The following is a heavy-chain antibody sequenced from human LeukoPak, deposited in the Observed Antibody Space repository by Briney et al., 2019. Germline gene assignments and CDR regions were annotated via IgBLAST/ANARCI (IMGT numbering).Heavy chain of an antibody. CDR3: PSPARNRAHYGSGSVAG. J-gene: IGHJ4*02. CDR2: IYYSGST. V-gene: IGHV4-59*08. Sequence: PSGTLSLTCTVSGGSISSYYWSWIRQPPGKGLEWIGNIYYSGSTNYNPSLKSRVTISGDTSKNQFSLKLSSVTAADTASYCWPSPARNRAHYGSGSVAGWGQGTLVTVSS. CDR1: GGSISSYY. D-gene: IGHD3-10*01.